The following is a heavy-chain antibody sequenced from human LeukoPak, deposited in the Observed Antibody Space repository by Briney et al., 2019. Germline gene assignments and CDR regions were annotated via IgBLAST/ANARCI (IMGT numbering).Heavy chain of an antibody. CDR1: GYTFTSYG. CDR3: ARVRYYDSSGLFDAFDI. V-gene: IGHV1-18*01. CDR2: ISAYNGNT. D-gene: IGHD3-22*01. J-gene: IGHJ3*02. Sequence: ASVKVSCKASGYTFTSYGISWVRQAPGQGLEWMGWISAYNGNTNYAQKLQGRVTMTTDTSTSTAYMELRSLRSDDTAVYYCARVRYYDSSGLFDAFDIWGQGTMVTVPS.